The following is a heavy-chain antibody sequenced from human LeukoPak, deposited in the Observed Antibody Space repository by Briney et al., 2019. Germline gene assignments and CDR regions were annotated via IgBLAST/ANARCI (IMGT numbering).Heavy chain of an antibody. J-gene: IGHJ4*02. Sequence: GGSLRLSCAASGFTFSSSSMNWVRRAPGKGLEFVSSISPSSSYIYYADSVKGRFTISRDDAKNSLFLQMNSPRAEDTAVYYCAREGGYCSGGSCRFFDYWGQGTLVTVSS. CDR3: AREGGYCSGGSCRFFDY. V-gene: IGHV3-21*06. CDR2: ISPSSSYI. CDR1: GFTFSSSS. D-gene: IGHD2-15*01.